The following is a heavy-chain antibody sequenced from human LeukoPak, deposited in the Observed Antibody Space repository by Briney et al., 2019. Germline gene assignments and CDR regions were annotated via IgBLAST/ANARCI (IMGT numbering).Heavy chain of an antibody. D-gene: IGHD2-15*01. CDR1: GGTFSSYA. V-gene: IGHV1-69*06. CDR2: IIPIFGTA. CDR3: ARGRGYCSGGSCYVNWFDP. Sequence: SVKVSCKASGGTFSSYAISWVRQAPGQGLEWMGGIIPIFGTANYAQKFQGRVTITADKSTSTAYMELSSLRSEDTAVYYCARGRGYCSGGSCYVNWFDPWGQGTLVTVSS. J-gene: IGHJ5*02.